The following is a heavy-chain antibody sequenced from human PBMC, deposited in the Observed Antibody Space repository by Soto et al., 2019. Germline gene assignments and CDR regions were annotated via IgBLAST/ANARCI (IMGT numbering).Heavy chain of an antibody. CDR1: GFTFSSYA. D-gene: IGHD3-9*01. V-gene: IGHV3-23*01. J-gene: IGHJ5*02. Sequence: GGSLRLSCAASGFTFSSYAMSWVRQAPGKGLEWVSAISGSGGSTYYADSVKGRFTISRDNSKNTLYLQMNSLRAEDTAVYYCANEGSYYDILTGYWNWFDPWGQGTLVTVSS. CDR2: ISGSGGST. CDR3: ANEGSYYDILTGYWNWFDP.